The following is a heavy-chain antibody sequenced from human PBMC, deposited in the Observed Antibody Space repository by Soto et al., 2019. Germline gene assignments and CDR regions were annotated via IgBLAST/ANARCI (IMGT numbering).Heavy chain of an antibody. J-gene: IGHJ6*03. D-gene: IGHD5-18*01. Sequence: SETLSLTCTVSGGSISSSSYYWGWIRQPPGKGLEWIGSIYYSGSTYYNPSLKSRVTISVDTSKKQFSLKLSSVTAADTAVYYCVGYSYGRKRPTNYYMDVWGKGTTVTVSS. V-gene: IGHV4-39*01. CDR1: GGSISSSSYY. CDR2: IYYSGST. CDR3: VGYSYGRKRPTNYYMDV.